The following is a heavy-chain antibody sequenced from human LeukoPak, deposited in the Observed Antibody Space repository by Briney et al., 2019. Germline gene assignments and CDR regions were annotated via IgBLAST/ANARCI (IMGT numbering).Heavy chain of an antibody. D-gene: IGHD3-9*01. CDR3: ARVSSHNYDILTGYYIRRGYYFDY. V-gene: IGHV1-69*04. CDR2: IIPILGIA. CDR1: GDTFSSYA. Sequence: SVKVSCTASGDTFSSYAISWVRQAPGQGLEWMGRIIPILGIANYAQKFQGRVTITADKSTSTAYMELSSLRSEDTAVYYCARVSSHNYDILTGYYIRRGYYFDYWGQGTLVTVSS. J-gene: IGHJ4*02.